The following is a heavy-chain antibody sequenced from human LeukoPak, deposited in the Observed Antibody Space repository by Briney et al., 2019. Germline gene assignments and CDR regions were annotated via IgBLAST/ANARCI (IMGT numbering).Heavy chain of an antibody. D-gene: IGHD3-22*01. Sequence: PSETLSLTCTVSGGSLSSYYWSWIRQPPGKGLEWIGYIYCSGSTNYNPSLKSRVTISVDTSKNQFSLKLSSVTAADTAVYYCARRSSGYLAFDIWGQGTRVPVSS. CDR2: IYCSGST. CDR3: ARRSSGYLAFDI. V-gene: IGHV4-59*08. J-gene: IGHJ3*02. CDR1: GGSLSSYY.